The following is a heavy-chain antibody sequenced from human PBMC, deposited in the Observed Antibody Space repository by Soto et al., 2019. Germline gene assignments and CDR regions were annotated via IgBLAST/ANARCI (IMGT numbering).Heavy chain of an antibody. CDR2: INTATGNT. Sequence: ASVKVSCKASGYTFTNNAMHWVRQAPAQRLEWMGWINTATGNTKYSRKFLGRISLTRDTSATTVYMELSRLTSTDTAVYYCARDILFQNWFAPWGQGTLVTVSS. J-gene: IGHJ5*02. V-gene: IGHV1-3*04. CDR3: ARDILFQNWFAP. CDR1: GYTFTNNA.